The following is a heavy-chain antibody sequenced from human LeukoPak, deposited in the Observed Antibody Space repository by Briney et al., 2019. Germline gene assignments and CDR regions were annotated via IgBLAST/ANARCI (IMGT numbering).Heavy chain of an antibody. CDR1: GFTVRNNY. CDR2: IYSDGTT. CDR3: ARDPPAVASNTYG. Sequence: TGGSLRLSCAASGFTVRNNYMNWGRQAPGKGLEWVSLIYSDGTTDYADSVRGRFTISRDNFENTLYLQMNSLRVEDTAIYYCARDPPAVASNTYGWGQGTLVTVSS. V-gene: IGHV3-66*01. J-gene: IGHJ4*02. D-gene: IGHD6-13*01.